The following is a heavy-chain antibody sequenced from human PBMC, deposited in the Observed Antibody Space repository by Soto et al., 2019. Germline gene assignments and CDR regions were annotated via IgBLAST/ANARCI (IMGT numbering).Heavy chain of an antibody. CDR3: AKIHYYDSTGYYRNFDY. D-gene: IGHD3-22*01. J-gene: IGHJ4*02. Sequence: PGGSLRLSCAASGFTFSSYAMGWVRQAPGKGLEWVSVISTSGGPTYYTDSVKGRFTISRDNSKNTLYLQMNSLRAEDTALYYCAKIHYYDSTGYYRNFDYWGQGTLVTVSS. V-gene: IGHV3-23*01. CDR2: ISTSGGPT. CDR1: GFTFSSYA.